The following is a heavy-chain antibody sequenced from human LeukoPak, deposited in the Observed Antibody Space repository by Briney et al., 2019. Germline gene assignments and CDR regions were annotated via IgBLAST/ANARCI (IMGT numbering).Heavy chain of an antibody. D-gene: IGHD5-12*01. CDR1: GYTFTSYY. Sequence: ASVKVSCKASGYTFTSYYMHWVRQAPGQGLEWMGTINPSGGGTRYAQKFQGRVTMTRDTSTGTVYMELSSLRSEDTAVYYCARDPSSGYEPSKWYFDLWGRGTLVTVSS. CDR2: INPSGGGT. CDR3: ARDPSSGYEPSKWYFDL. J-gene: IGHJ2*01. V-gene: IGHV1-46*01.